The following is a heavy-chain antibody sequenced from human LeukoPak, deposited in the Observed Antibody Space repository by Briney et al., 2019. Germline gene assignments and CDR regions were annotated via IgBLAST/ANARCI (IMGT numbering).Heavy chain of an antibody. CDR1: GFTFSRSA. CDR3: AKDLGYCSSTSCYPYYMDV. D-gene: IGHD2-2*01. Sequence: PGGSLRLSCAASGFTFSRSAMHWVRQAPGKGLEWVAIISYDGGNKYYADSVKGRFTISRDNSKNTLYLQMNSLRAEDTAVYYCAKDLGYCSSTSCYPYYMDVWGKGTTVTISS. J-gene: IGHJ6*03. CDR2: ISYDGGNK. V-gene: IGHV3-30*04.